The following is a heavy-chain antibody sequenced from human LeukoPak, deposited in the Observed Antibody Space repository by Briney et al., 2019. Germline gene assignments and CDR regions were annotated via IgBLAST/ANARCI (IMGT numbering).Heavy chain of an antibody. J-gene: IGHJ4*02. D-gene: IGHD2-15*01. Sequence: ASVKVSCKASGYTFTGYYMHWVRQAPGQGLEWMGRIIPILGIANYAQKFQGRVTITADKSTSTAYMELSSLRSEDTAVYYCARDHRWSRHFDYWGQGTLVTVSS. CDR1: GYTFTGYY. CDR3: ARDHRWSRHFDY. CDR2: IIPILGIA. V-gene: IGHV1-69*04.